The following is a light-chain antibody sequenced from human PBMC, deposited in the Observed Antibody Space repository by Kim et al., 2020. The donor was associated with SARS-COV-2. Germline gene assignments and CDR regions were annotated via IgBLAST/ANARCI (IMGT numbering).Light chain of an antibody. CDR2: DVS. CDR3: SSYTSSSTYV. CDR1: SGDVSGYNH. Sequence: GQSSTISCTGTSGDVSGYNHVSCYQQHPGKAPILMIYDVSKRPSVVSNRFAGSKSGNTASLTISGLQAEDEADYYCSSYTSSSTYVFGTGTKVTVL. J-gene: IGLJ1*01. V-gene: IGLV2-14*04.